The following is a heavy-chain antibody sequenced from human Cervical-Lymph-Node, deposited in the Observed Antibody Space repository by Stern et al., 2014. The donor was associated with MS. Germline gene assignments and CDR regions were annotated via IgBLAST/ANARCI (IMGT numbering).Heavy chain of an antibody. V-gene: IGHV3-74*01. CDR2: INRDGYRA. CDR1: GFTFSSSW. CDR3: ARDLFGY. Sequence: EVQLVESGGGLVQPGGSLRVSCAASGFTFSSSWMHWVRQAPGKGLVWVSRINRDGYRADYVDSVKGRLTVTRDNAKNTLYLQMNSLRAEDTAVYYCARDLFGYWGQGTLVTVSS. D-gene: IGHD3-10*02. J-gene: IGHJ4*02.